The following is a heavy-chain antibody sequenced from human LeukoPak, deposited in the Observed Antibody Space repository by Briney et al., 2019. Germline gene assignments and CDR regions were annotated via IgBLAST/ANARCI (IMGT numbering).Heavy chain of an antibody. Sequence: GRSLRLSCAASGFAFNIYSMYWVRQAPGKGLEWVASMSSEASSEYYADSVKGRFTISRDNSKNMLYLQINSLRAEDTAVYHCARKKMAAAGKGAFDYWGQGTLVTVSS. CDR2: MSSEASSE. CDR3: ARKKMAAAGKGAFDY. V-gene: IGHV3-30*04. CDR1: GFAFNIYS. D-gene: IGHD6-13*01. J-gene: IGHJ4*02.